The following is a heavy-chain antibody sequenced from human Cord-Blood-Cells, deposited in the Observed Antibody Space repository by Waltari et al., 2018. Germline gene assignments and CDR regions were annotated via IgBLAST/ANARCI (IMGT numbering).Heavy chain of an antibody. J-gene: IGHJ4*02. D-gene: IGHD3-10*01. Sequence: QVQQVESGGVVVQPGRSLRLSCAASGFTCSSYGMHWVRQAPGKGLAWVAVMWYDGSNKYYADSVKCRFTISRDNSKNTLYLQMNSLRAEDTAVYYCAGDRIGYWGQGTLVTVSS. CDR2: MWYDGSNK. CDR1: GFTCSSYG. CDR3: AGDRIGY. V-gene: IGHV3-33*01.